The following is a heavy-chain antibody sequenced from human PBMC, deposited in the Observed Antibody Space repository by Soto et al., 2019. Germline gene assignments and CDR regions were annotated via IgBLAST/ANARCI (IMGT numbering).Heavy chain of an antibody. J-gene: IGHJ5*02. V-gene: IGHV1-69*02. D-gene: IGHD2-2*01. CDR2: IIPILGIA. CDR1: GGTFSSYT. CDR3: ASAQGYCSSTSCYVPFDH. Sequence: QVQLVQSGAEVKKPGSSVKVSCKASGGTFSSYTISWVRQAPGQGLEWMGRIIPILGIANYAQKFQGRVTITADKSTSTADMELSSLRSEYTAVYYCASAQGYCSSTSCYVPFDHWGQGTLVTVSS.